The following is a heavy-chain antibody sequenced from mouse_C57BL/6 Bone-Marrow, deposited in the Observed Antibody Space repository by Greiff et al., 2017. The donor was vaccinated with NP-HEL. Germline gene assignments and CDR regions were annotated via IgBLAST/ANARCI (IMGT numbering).Heavy chain of an antibody. Sequence: VQLQQSGPVLVKPGASVKMSCKASGYTFTDYYMNWVKQSHGKSLEWIGVINPYNGGTSYNQKFKGKATLTVDKSSSTAYMELNSLTSEDSAVYYCARGSTAALYWYIDVWGTGTTVTVSS. CDR2: INPYNGGT. CDR3: ARGSTAALYWYIDV. J-gene: IGHJ1*03. D-gene: IGHD5-1*01. CDR1: GYTFTDYY. V-gene: IGHV1-19*01.